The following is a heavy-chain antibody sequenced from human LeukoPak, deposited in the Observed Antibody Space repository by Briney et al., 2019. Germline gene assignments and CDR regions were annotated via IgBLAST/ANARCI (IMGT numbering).Heavy chain of an antibody. CDR3: AREKLRGLRYYYGMDV. CDR2: IKRDGSEK. J-gene: IGHJ6*02. CDR1: GFTFSSYW. D-gene: IGHD5-18*01. Sequence: GGSLRLSCAASGFTFSSYWMSWVRQAPGKGLEWVANIKRDGSEKYYVDSVKGRFTISRDNAKNSLYLQMSSLRAEDTAVYYCAREKLRGLRYYYGMDVWGQGTTVTVSS. V-gene: IGHV3-7*01.